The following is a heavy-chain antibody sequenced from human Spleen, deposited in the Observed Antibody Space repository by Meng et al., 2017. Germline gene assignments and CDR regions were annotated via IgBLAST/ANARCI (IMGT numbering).Heavy chain of an antibody. CDR3: ASGYCSGGSCYPIDY. Sequence: GESLKISCAASGFTFSSYAMSWVRQAPGKGLEWVSGINWNGGSTGYADSVKGRFTISRDNAKNSLYLQMNSLRAEDTASYYCASGYCSGGSCYPIDYWGQGTLVTVSS. J-gene: IGHJ4*02. D-gene: IGHD2-15*01. V-gene: IGHV3-20*04. CDR2: INWNGGST. CDR1: GFTFSSYA.